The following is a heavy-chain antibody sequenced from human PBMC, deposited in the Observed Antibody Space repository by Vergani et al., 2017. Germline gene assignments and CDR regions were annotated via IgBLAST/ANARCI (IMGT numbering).Heavy chain of an antibody. CDR2: INWNGGST. CDR3: AKFPLNITTPDRGDF. CDR1: GFTFDDYG. V-gene: IGHV3-20*04. Sequence: EVQLVESGGGLVKPGGSLRLSCAASGFTFDDYGMSWVRQAPGKGLEWVSGINWNGGSTGYADSVKGRFTISRDNAKNSLYLQMNSLRAEDTALYYCAKFPLNITTPDRGDFWGQGALVTVSS. D-gene: IGHD1-1*01. J-gene: IGHJ4*02.